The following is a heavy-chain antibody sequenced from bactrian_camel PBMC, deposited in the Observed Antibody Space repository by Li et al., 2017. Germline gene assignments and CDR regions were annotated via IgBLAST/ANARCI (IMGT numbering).Heavy chain of an antibody. CDR2: IAHDGTA. V-gene: IGHV3-3*01. CDR3: VADPFYGGYCNDWMGIARSPY. D-gene: IGHD3*01. CDR1: GDACSRAC. Sequence: HVHLVESWGGSVQAGGSLRLSCAASGDACSRACMAWFRQAPGKECEGVASIAHDGTAGYIDSVKGRFSISQDNAKTTLYLQMSNLNTEDSAVYSCVADPFYGGYCNDWMGIARSPYRGQGTQVTVS. J-gene: IGHJ4*01.